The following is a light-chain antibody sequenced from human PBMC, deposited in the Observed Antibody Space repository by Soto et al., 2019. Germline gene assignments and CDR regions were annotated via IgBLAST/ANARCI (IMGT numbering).Light chain of an antibody. J-gene: IGKJ1*01. Sequence: EIVLTQSPGTLSLSPGETATLSCRASQSINNYFLAWHQQRPGQAPRLLIFRASQRASGIPDRFRGSGSGTDFPLTITGLEPEDFAVYYCQLYTNAPRTFGQGTKVEIK. V-gene: IGKV3-20*01. CDR2: RAS. CDR1: QSINNYF. CDR3: QLYTNAPRT.